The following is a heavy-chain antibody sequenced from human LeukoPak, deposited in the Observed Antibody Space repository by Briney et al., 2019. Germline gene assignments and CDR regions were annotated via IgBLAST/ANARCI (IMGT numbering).Heavy chain of an antibody. J-gene: IGHJ6*03. CDR3: TNLTGNPSRWYPYSYYYYYMDV. CDR2: IKSKTDGGTT. CDR1: GFTFSNAW. Sequence: GGSLRLSCAASGFTFSNAWMSWVRQAPGKGLEWVGRIKSKTDGGTTDYAAPVKGRFTISRDDSKNTLYLQMNSLKTEDTAVNYCTNLTGNPSRWYPYSYYYYYMDVWGKGTTVTVSS. V-gene: IGHV3-15*01. D-gene: IGHD6-13*01.